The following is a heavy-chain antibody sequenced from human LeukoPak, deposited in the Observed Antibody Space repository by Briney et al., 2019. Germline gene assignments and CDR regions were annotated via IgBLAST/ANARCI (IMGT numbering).Heavy chain of an antibody. CDR2: ISYDGSNK. CDR3: VKNLSGGWYAYYGMDV. Sequence: GGSLRLSCAAPGFTFSSYAMHWVRQAPGKGLEWVAVISYDGSNKYYADSVKGRFTISRDNSKDTLYLQMNSLRGEDTAVYYCVKNLSGGWYAYYGMDVWGQGTTVTVSS. CDR1: GFTFSSYA. D-gene: IGHD6-19*01. J-gene: IGHJ6*02. V-gene: IGHV3-30-3*02.